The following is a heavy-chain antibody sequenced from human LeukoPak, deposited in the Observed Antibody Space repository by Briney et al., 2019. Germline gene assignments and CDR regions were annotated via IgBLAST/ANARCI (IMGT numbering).Heavy chain of an antibody. J-gene: IGHJ4*02. V-gene: IGHV3-21*01. CDR2: ISSSGSYI. Sequence: GGSLRLSCAASGFTFSSYSMNWVRQAPGKGLEWVSSISSSGSYISYADSVKGRFTVSRDNAKNSLYLQMNSLRVADTALYYCASFSSGILTWGQGTLVTVSS. CDR1: GFTFSSYS. CDR3: ASFSSGILT. D-gene: IGHD3-9*01.